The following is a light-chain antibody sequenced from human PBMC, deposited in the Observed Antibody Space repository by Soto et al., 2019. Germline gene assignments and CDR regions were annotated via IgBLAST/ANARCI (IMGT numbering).Light chain of an antibody. CDR2: EVT. CDR1: SSDVGGYNF. J-gene: IGLJ1*01. Sequence: QSALTQPPSASGSPGQSVTISCTGTSSDVGGYNFVSWYQQHPGKAPKLIIFEVTKRPSGVPNRFSGSKSGNTASLTVSGLRAEDDADYYCSSYAGSDNYVFGTGTKLTVL. V-gene: IGLV2-8*01. CDR3: SSYAGSDNYV.